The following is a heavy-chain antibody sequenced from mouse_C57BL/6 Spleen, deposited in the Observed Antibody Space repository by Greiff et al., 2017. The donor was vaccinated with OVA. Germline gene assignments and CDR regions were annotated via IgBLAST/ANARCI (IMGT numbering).Heavy chain of an antibody. Sequence: VQLQQSGPELVKPGASVKISCKASGYTFTDYYMNWVKQSHGKSLEWIGNINPSNGGTNYNEKFKSKATLTVDKSSSTAYMQLSSLTSEDSAVYYCARPLYYGPLDYWGQGTTLTVSS. CDR2: INPSNGGT. CDR1: GYTFTDYY. D-gene: IGHD2-1*01. CDR3: ARPLYYGPLDY. V-gene: IGHV1-26*01. J-gene: IGHJ2*01.